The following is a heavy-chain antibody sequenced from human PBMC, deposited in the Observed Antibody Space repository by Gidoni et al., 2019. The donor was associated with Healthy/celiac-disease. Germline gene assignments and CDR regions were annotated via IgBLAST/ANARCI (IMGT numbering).Heavy chain of an antibody. CDR3: ARAYYDFWSGYYIGWYFDY. D-gene: IGHD3-3*01. J-gene: IGHJ4*02. V-gene: IGHV3-74*01. Sequence: EVQLVESGGGLDQPGGSLRLSCAVSGFTFSSYWMHWVRQAPGKGLVLVSRINSDGSSTSYADSVKGRFTISRDNAKNTLYLQMNSLRAEDTAVYYCARAYYDFWSGYYIGWYFDYWGQGTLVTVSS. CDR2: INSDGSST. CDR1: GFTFSSYW.